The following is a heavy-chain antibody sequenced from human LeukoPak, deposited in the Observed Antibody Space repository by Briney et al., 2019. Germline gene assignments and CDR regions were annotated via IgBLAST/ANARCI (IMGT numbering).Heavy chain of an antibody. D-gene: IGHD5-24*01. CDR2: VFDGKTT. J-gene: IGHJ4*02. V-gene: IGHV4-34*12. Sequence: SETLSLTCAVYGESVNYYYWSWIRQSPEKGLEWIGEVFDGKTTNYNPSLKSRVTISAVTSSNQCSLNLKSVTAADTAVYYCASGAWATRLHSWAQGTLVIVSS. CDR3: ASGAWATRLHS. CDR1: GESVNYYY.